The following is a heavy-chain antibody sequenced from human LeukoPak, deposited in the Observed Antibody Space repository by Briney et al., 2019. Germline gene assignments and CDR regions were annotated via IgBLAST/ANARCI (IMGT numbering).Heavy chain of an antibody. CDR1: GFSVSSNY. V-gene: IGHV3-66*01. CDR2: IYNGGIT. CDR3: ARGMSGYASYDY. J-gene: IGHJ4*02. D-gene: IGHD5-12*01. Sequence: GGSLIFSCAASGFSVSSNYLSWVRQAPGKGLEWVSVIYNGGITYYAAPVKGRFTFSSENSKNTLYLQINSLTAEDTAVYYCARGMSGYASYDYWGQGILVTVSS.